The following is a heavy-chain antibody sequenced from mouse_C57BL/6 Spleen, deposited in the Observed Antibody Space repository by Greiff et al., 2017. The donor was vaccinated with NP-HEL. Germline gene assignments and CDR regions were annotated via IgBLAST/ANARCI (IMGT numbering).Heavy chain of an antibody. CDR1: GYTFTDYY. CDR3: ARIYGAFGY. Sequence: EVQLQQSGPELVKPGASVKISCKASGYTFTDYYMNWVKQSHGKSLEWIGDINPNNGGTSYNQKFKGKATLTVDKSSSTAYMELRSLTSEDSAVYYCARIYGAFGYWGQGTLVTGSA. CDR2: INPNNGGT. V-gene: IGHV1-26*01. D-gene: IGHD1-2*01. J-gene: IGHJ3*01.